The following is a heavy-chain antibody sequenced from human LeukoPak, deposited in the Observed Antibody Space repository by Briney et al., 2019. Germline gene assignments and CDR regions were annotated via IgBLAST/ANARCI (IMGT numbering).Heavy chain of an antibody. Sequence: GRSLRLSCAASGFTFSSYGMHWVRQAPGKGLEWVAVISYDGSKKYYADSVQGRFTISRDNSKNTLYPQMNSLRADDTAVYYCAREVRGLSTFEYWGQGTLVTVSS. CDR3: AREVRGLSTFEY. CDR2: ISYDGSKK. D-gene: IGHD2/OR15-2a*01. V-gene: IGHV3-30*03. J-gene: IGHJ4*02. CDR1: GFTFSSYG.